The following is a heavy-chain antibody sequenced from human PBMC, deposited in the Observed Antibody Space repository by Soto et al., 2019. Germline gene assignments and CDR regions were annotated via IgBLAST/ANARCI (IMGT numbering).Heavy chain of an antibody. J-gene: IGHJ4*02. V-gene: IGHV3-49*03. CDR1: GFTFGDYA. D-gene: IGHD3-9*01. CDR3: TRDSNYDILTGYQYYFDY. Sequence: GGSLRLSCTASGFTFGDYAMSWFRQAPGKGLEWVGFIRSKAYGGTTEYAASVKGRFTISRDDSKSIAYLQMDSLKTEDTAVYYCTRDSNYDILTGYQYYFDYWGQGTLVTVSS. CDR2: IRSKAYGGTT.